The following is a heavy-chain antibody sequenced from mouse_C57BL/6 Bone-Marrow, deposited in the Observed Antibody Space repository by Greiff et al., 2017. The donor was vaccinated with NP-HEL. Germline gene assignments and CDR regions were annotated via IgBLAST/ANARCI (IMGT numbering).Heavy chain of an antibody. J-gene: IGHJ2*01. CDR2: INPSTGGT. V-gene: IGHV1-42*01. Sequence: EVQVVESGPELVKPGASVKISCKASGYSFTGYYMNWVKQSPEKSLEWIGEINPSTGGTTYNQKFKAKATLTVDKSSSTAYMQLKSLTSEDSAVYYCARRTGGSLDYWGQGTTLTVSS. CDR1: GYSFTGYY. CDR3: ARRTGGSLDY. D-gene: IGHD1-1*02.